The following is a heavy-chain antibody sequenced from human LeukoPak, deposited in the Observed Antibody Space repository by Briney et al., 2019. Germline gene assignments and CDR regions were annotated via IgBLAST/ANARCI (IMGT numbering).Heavy chain of an antibody. V-gene: IGHV3-74*03. J-gene: IGHJ5*02. CDR2: ISPDGSTT. CDR3: ASGYGDYDH. Sequence: GGSLRLSCAASGFTFSRYWMHWVRQAPGKGLMWVSRISPDGSTTLYADSVKGRFTISRDNAKNTLYLQMNSLGAEDTAVYYCASGYGDYDHWGQGTQVTVSS. D-gene: IGHD4-17*01. CDR1: GFTFSRYW.